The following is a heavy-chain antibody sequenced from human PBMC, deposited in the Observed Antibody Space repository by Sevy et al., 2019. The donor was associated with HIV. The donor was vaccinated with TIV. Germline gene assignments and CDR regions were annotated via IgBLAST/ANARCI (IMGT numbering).Heavy chain of an antibody. CDR2: INSDGSNT. CDR1: GFTFGNYW. V-gene: IGHV3-74*01. J-gene: IGHJ3*02. D-gene: IGHD3-10*01. CDR3: GREMISMVPGVPDAFGI. Sequence: GGSLRLSCAASGFTFGNYWMHWVRQAPGKGLVWISRINSDGSNTNYADSVKGRFTTSRDNAKNTLYLQMNSLRAEDTAVYYCGREMISMVPGVPDAFGIWGQGTMVTVSS.